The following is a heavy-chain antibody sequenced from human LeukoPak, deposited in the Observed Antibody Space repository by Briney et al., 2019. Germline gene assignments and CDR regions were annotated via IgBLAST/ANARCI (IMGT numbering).Heavy chain of an antibody. Sequence: SETLSLTCAVYDGSFSSYYWTWIRQPPGKGLEWIGEINHSGITNYRPSLKSRVTISLDTSKNQFSLKLTSVTTADTAVYYCARDGGSNNYWFDPWGQGTLVTLSS. D-gene: IGHD4-23*01. CDR3: ARDGGSNNYWFDP. V-gene: IGHV4-34*01. J-gene: IGHJ5*02. CDR1: DGSFSSYY. CDR2: INHSGIT.